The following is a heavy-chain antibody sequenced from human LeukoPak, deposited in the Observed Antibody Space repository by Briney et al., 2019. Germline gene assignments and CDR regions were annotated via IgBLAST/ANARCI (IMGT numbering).Heavy chain of an antibody. D-gene: IGHD2-2*01. CDR1: GFTFSSYA. CDR2: TSGSGGTT. CDR3: AKVGCSSTSCPLSD. Sequence: GGSLRLSCAASGFTFSSYAMTWVRQAPGKGLEWVSVTSGSGGTTYYADSVKGRFTISRDNSKNTLYLQMNGLRAEDTAVYYCAKVGCSSTSCPLSDWGQGTLVTVSS. V-gene: IGHV3-23*01. J-gene: IGHJ4*02.